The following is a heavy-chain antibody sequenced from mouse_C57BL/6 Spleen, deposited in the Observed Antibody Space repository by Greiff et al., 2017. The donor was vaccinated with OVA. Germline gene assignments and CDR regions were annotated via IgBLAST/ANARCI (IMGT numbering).Heavy chain of an antibody. Sequence: QVQLQQPGAELVKPGASVKMSCKASGYTFTSYWITWVKQRPGQGLEWIGDIYPGSGSTNYNEKFKSKATLTVDTSSSTAYMQLSSLTSEDSAVYYCARGQLRLHYFDYWGQGTTLTVSS. D-gene: IGHD3-2*02. CDR1: GYTFTSYW. J-gene: IGHJ2*01. V-gene: IGHV1-55*01. CDR2: IYPGSGST. CDR3: ARGQLRLHYFDY.